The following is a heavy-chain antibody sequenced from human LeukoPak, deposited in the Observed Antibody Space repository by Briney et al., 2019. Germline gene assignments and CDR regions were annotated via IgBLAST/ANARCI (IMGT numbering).Heavy chain of an antibody. D-gene: IGHD5-12*01. Sequence: GGSLRLAWAASGFTFGSYGMHWVRRAPGKGLEWVAFIRYDGSDKYYADSVKGRITISRDNSKNTLYRQMNSLRADDTAVYYCARDGTYGGYDIDFWGQGTLVTVSS. CDR3: ARDGTYGGYDIDF. V-gene: IGHV3-30*02. J-gene: IGHJ4*02. CDR2: IRYDGSDK. CDR1: GFTFGSYG.